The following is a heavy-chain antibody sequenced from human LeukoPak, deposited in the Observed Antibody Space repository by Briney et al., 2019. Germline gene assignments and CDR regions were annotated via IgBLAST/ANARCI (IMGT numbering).Heavy chain of an antibody. CDR2: VSTDGSST. V-gene: IGHV3-74*01. CDR1: GFTFSNYW. Sequence: GGSLRLSCAASGFTFSNYWMHWVRQAPGKGLLWVSRVSTDGSSTDYAESVKGRFTISRDNAKNTLYLQMNSLRAEDTAVYYCARDNTPGWFGPWGQGTQVTVSS. J-gene: IGHJ5*02. D-gene: IGHD2-15*01. CDR3: ARDNTPGWFGP.